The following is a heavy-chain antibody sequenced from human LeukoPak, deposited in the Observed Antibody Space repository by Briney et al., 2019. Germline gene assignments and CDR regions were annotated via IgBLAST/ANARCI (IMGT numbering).Heavy chain of an antibody. V-gene: IGHV1-2*02. D-gene: IGHD2-2*02. J-gene: IGHJ4*02. CDR1: GYTFTSYD. CDR3: ARGYCSSTSCYSSGS. Sequence: ASVKVSCTASGYTFTSYDINWVRQATGQGLEWMGWINPNSGGTNYAQKFQGRVTMTRDTSISTAYMELSRLRSDDTAVYYCARGYCSSTSCYSSGSWGQGTVVTVSS. CDR2: INPNSGGT.